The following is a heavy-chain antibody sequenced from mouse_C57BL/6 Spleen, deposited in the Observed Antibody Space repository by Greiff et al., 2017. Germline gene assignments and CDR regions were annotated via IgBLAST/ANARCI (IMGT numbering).Heavy chain of an antibody. Sequence: QVQLQQPGAELVKPGASVKLSCKASGYTFTSYWMQWVKQRPGQGLEWIGEIDPSDSHTNYNQKFKGKATLTVDTSSSTAYLQLSSLTSEDSAVYDCARGSSRFDYWGQGTTLTVSS. CDR3: ARGSSRFDY. CDR2: IDPSDSHT. J-gene: IGHJ2*01. V-gene: IGHV1-50*01. CDR1: GYTFTSYW.